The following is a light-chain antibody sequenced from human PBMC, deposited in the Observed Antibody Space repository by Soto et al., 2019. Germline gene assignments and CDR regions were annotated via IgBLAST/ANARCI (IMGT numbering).Light chain of an antibody. CDR1: QSVSSSY. CDR3: QQYGSSPTWT. V-gene: IGKV3-20*01. J-gene: IGKJ1*01. Sequence: EIVLTQSPGTLSLSLGERATLSWRPSQSVSSSYLAWYQQKPGQAPRLLIYGASSRATGIPDRFSGSGSGTDFTLTISRLEPEDFAVYYCQQYGSSPTWTFGQGTKVDI. CDR2: GAS.